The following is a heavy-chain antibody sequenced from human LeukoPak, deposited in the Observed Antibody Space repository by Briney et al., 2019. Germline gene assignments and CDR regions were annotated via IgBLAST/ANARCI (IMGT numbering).Heavy chain of an antibody. CDR2: ISRSGGDT. CDR1: GVTFSSYA. V-gene: IGHV3-23*01. D-gene: IGHD2-2*01. Sequence: PGGSLRLSCAASGVTFSSYAMTWVRQAPGKGLEWGSAISRSGGDTEYADSVKGRFTISRDNSKNTLYMQMNSLRAEDAAVYYCAKSGTNCYANAFYIRGQGTMVTVSS. J-gene: IGHJ3*02. CDR3: AKSGTNCYANAFYI.